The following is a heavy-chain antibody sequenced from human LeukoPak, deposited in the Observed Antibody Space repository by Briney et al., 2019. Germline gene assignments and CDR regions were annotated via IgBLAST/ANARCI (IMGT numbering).Heavy chain of an antibody. CDR2: IKQDGSKK. CDR3: ARNNGMDV. CDR1: GFTFSSYS. J-gene: IGHJ6*02. Sequence: GGSLRLSCAASGFTFSSYSMNWVRQAPGKGLEWVANIKQDGSKKSNVDSVKGRFTISKDNAKNSLYLQMNSLRAEDTALYHCARNNGMDVWGQGTTVIVSS. V-gene: IGHV3-7*03.